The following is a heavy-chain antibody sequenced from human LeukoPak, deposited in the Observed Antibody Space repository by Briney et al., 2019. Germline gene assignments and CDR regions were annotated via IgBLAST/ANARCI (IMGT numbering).Heavy chain of an antibody. V-gene: IGHV3-23*01. CDR2: INSNGDST. Sequence: GGSLRLSCAASQFNYAMAWVRQAPGKGLEWVSSINSNGDSTFYADSVKGRFTISRDNSKNTLYLQMNSLRAEDSALYYCAKRPYITSAGPFDNWGQGTLVTVSS. D-gene: IGHD6-13*01. CDR3: AKRPYITSAGPFDN. J-gene: IGHJ4*02. CDR1: QFNYA.